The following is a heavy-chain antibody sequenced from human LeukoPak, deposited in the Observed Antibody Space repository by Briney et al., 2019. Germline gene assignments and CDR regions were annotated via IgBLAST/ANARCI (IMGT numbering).Heavy chain of an antibody. CDR3: AKAPYKVFSSGWYYFDY. Sequence: GGSLRLSCAASGFTFSKYGMSWVRQAPGKGLEWVSVISGSGGTTYYADSVKGRFSISRDNSKNTLYLQMNSLRAEDTAVYYCAKAPYKVFSSGWYYFDYWGQGTLVTVSS. J-gene: IGHJ4*02. V-gene: IGHV3-23*01. CDR1: GFTFSKYG. CDR2: ISGSGGTT. D-gene: IGHD6-19*01.